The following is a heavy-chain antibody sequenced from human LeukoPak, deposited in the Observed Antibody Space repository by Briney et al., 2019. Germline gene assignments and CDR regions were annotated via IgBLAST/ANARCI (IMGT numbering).Heavy chain of an antibody. Sequence: GGSLRLSCAASGFTFSRYEMHWVRQAPGKGLEWVTLISNDGSNKYYADSVKGRFTISRDNSKNTLSLQMNSLRVEDTAVYYCARDKDRTYYYYYYGMDVWGQGTTVTVSS. CDR3: ARDKDRTYYYYYYGMDV. D-gene: IGHD2-15*01. CDR2: ISNDGSNK. CDR1: GFTFSRYE. V-gene: IGHV3-30-3*01. J-gene: IGHJ6*02.